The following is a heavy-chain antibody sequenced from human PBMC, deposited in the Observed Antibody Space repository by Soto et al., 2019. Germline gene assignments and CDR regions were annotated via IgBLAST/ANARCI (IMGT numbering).Heavy chain of an antibody. CDR3: ARRARPDFYYMDG. D-gene: IGHD6-6*01. Sequence: EVQLAESGGGLAQPGGSLRLSCAASGFTLSGYAMDWVRQAPGKGLEYVSGISSNGVGTYYANSVQGRFTISRDNSKNTVYLQMGSLRPEGMAVYYCARRARPDFYYMDGWGKGTTVTVSS. V-gene: IGHV3-64*01. CDR1: GFTLSGYA. J-gene: IGHJ6*03. CDR2: ISSNGVGT.